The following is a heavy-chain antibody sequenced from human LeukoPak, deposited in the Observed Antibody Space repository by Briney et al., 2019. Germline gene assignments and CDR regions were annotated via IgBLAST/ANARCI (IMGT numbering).Heavy chain of an antibody. D-gene: IGHD2-15*01. V-gene: IGHV1-8*02. CDR2: MNPNSGNT. J-gene: IGHJ4*02. CDR1: GYTFTGYY. Sequence: ASVKVSCKASGYTFTGYYMHRVRQAPGQGLEWMGWMNPNSGNTGYAQKFQGRVTMTRNTSISTAYMELSSLRSEDTAVYYCARAGGYCGRISCPYYFDYWGQGTLVTVSS. CDR3: ARAGGYCGRISCPYYFDY.